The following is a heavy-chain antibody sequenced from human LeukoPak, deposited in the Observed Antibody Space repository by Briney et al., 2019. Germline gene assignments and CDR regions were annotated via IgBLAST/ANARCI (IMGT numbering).Heavy chain of an antibody. CDR2: IYSSGST. CDR3: ARVKASSTSWTFDQ. J-gene: IGHJ4*02. Sequence: SETLSLTCSVSGGSTNSYYWSWIRQSGGKGLEWIGRIYSSGSTVYNPSLNSRLTMSIDTSKNQFSLTLKSVTATDTAVYYCARVKASSTSWTFDQWGQGALVTISS. D-gene: IGHD2-2*01. V-gene: IGHV4-4*07. CDR1: GGSTNSYY.